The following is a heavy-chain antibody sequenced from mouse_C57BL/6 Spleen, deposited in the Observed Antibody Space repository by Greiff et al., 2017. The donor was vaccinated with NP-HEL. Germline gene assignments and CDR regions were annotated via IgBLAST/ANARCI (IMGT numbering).Heavy chain of an antibody. CDR1: GFTFSDYG. D-gene: IGHD1-1*01. V-gene: IGHV5-17*01. Sequence: EVMLVESGGGLVKPGGSLKLSCAASGFTFSDYGMHWVRQAPEKGLEWVAYISSGSSTIYYADTVKGRFTISRDNAKNTLFLQMTSLRSEDTAMYYCARARGSRNPFFDYWGQGTTLTVSS. J-gene: IGHJ2*01. CDR2: ISSGSSTI. CDR3: ARARGSRNPFFDY.